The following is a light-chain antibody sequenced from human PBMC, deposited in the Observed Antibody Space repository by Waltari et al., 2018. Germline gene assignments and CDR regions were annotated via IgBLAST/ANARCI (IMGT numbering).Light chain of an antibody. CDR2: GKN. Sequence: SSELTHDHAVSVALGQPVRITFQGDSLRGSYASWYQQNLGQAHGLVIYGKNNRTSGIPDSFSGSSSGNTAALTITGAQAEDEAEYYCYSRDSSGDHLRVFGAGTKVTVL. J-gene: IGLJ1*01. CDR3: YSRDSSGDHLRV. V-gene: IGLV3-19*01. CDR1: SLRGSY.